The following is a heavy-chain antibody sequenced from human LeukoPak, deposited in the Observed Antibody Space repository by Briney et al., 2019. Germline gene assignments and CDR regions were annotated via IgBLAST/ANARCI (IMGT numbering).Heavy chain of an antibody. CDR1: GGTFSSYA. J-gene: IGHJ3*02. D-gene: IGHD5-18*01. CDR2: IIPIFGTA. CDR3: ARPPHSYGLLDAFDI. Sequence: SVKVSCKASGGTFSSYAISWARQAPGQGLEWMGGIIPIFGTANYAQKFQGRVTITADKSTSTAYMELSSLRSEDTAVYYCARPPHSYGLLDAFDIWGQGTMVTVSS. V-gene: IGHV1-69*06.